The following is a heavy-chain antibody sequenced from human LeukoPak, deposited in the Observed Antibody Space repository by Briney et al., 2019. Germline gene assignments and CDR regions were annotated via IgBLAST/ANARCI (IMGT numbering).Heavy chain of an antibody. CDR3: AREPVTGTLNFFDP. CDR2: IKPNSGGT. CDR1: GYTFTDYY. V-gene: IGHV1-2*02. J-gene: IGHJ5*02. Sequence: ASVKVSCKASGYTFTDYYLHWVRQAPGQGLEWMGWIKPNSGGTNYAHKFQGRVTMTRDSSLNTAYMELNRLISDDTAVYYCAREPVTGTLNFFDPWGQGALVTVTS. D-gene: IGHD6-19*01.